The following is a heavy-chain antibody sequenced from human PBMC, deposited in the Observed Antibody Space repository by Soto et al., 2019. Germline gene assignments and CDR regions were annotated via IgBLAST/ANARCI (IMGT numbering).Heavy chain of an antibody. Sequence: GGSLRLSCEASGFTVSSNYMSWVRQAPGKGLEWVSVIYSGGSTYYADFVKGRFTISRDNAKNTLSLQMNSLRAEDTAVYYCARDLDSSGYYYAGFGYWGQGTLVTVSS. CDR2: IYSGGST. D-gene: IGHD3-22*01. J-gene: IGHJ4*02. CDR3: ARDLDSSGYYYAGFGY. CDR1: GFTVSSNY. V-gene: IGHV3-53*01.